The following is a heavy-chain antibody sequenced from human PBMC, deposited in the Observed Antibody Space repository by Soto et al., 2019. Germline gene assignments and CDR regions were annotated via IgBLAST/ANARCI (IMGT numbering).Heavy chain of an antibody. CDR1: GGSISSGDYY. CDR3: ARLSGSGIDC. J-gene: IGHJ4*02. CDR2: IYNNGGI. D-gene: IGHD2-15*01. Sequence: TSETLSLTCTVSGGSISSGDYYWSWIRQPPGKGLEWIGYIYNNGGIYYNPSLKNRVTMSLDTSKNQFSLKLSSVTAADTAVYYCARLSGSGIDCWGQGTLVTVSS. V-gene: IGHV4-30-4*01.